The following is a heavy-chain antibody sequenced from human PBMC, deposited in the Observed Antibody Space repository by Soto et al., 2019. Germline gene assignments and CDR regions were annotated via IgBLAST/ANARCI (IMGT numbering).Heavy chain of an antibody. Sequence: PSETLSLTCAVYGGSFSGYYWSWIRQPPGKGLEWIGEINHSGSTNYNPSLRSRVTISVDTSKNQFSLKLSSVTAADTAVYYCARGPDYGDYIYYYYYMDVWGKGTTVTVSS. CDR1: GGSFSGYY. J-gene: IGHJ6*03. V-gene: IGHV4-34*01. D-gene: IGHD4-17*01. CDR3: ARGPDYGDYIYYYYYMDV. CDR2: INHSGST.